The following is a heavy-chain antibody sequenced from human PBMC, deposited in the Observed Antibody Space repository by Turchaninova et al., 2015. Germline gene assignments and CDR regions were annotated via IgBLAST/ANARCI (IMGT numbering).Heavy chain of an antibody. J-gene: IGHJ4*02. Sequence: EVQLVESGGGLVKPGGSLGLSGGAFGFTFSSESRNGGRQAPGKGLEWVTSISTGSSYIYYADSVKGRFTISRDNAKSSLYLQMNSLRADDTAVYYCATSSGWYYYWGRGALVTVSS. CDR1: GFTFSSES. CDR2: ISTGSSYI. CDR3: ATSSGWYYY. V-gene: IGHV3-21*01. D-gene: IGHD6-19*01.